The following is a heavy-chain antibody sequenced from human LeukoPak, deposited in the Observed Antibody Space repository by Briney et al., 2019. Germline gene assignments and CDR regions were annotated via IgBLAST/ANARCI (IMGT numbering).Heavy chain of an antibody. CDR1: GGSFSGYY. D-gene: IGHD5-12*01. V-gene: IGHV4-30-4*08. CDR3: ARVRYSGYDLWFDP. Sequence: KPSETLSLTCAVYGGSFSGYYWSWIRQPPGKGLEWIGYIYYSGSTYYNPSLKSRVTISVDTSKNQFSLKLSSVTAADTAVYYCARVRYSGYDLWFDPWGQGTLVTVSS. J-gene: IGHJ5*02. CDR2: IYYSGST.